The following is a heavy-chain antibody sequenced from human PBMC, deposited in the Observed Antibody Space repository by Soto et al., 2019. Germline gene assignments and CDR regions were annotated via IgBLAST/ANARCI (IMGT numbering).Heavy chain of an antibody. J-gene: IGHJ6*02. CDR3: ARMNRDYYYYGMDV. V-gene: IGHV4-4*02. Sequence: SETLSLTCGVSGDSISSSKWWTWVRQTPGNGLEWIGKIDHNGVANYNPSLEGRVTISKDISKNQISLKVTSVTAADSAVYYCARMNRDYYYYGMDVWGQGATVTAP. CDR1: GDSISSSKW. CDR2: IDHNGVA.